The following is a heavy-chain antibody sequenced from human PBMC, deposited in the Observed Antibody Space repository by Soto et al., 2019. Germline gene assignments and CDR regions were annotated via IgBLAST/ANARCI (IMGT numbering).Heavy chain of an antibody. J-gene: IGHJ4*02. CDR2: IHVVGGKI. V-gene: IGHV3-7*01. CDR3: ARDFYGGYTYGPGDY. D-gene: IGHD5-18*01. CDR1: VFMFSAYW. Sequence: PGGSLRLSCAASVFMFSAYWMTWVRQAPGKGLEWVANIHVVGGKIYYVDSLKGRFTISRDNAKRSLYLQMNSLRAEDTAVYYFARDFYGGYTYGPGDYWGQGALVTVSS.